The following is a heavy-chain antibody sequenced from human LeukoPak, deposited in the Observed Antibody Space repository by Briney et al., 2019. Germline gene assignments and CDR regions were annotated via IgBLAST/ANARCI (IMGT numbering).Heavy chain of an antibody. CDR1: GFTFSSYT. CDR3: ARVAYYDSSGYYPVPFDY. Sequence: GGSLRLSCAASGFTFSSYTMNWVRQAPGRVLEWVSSISRSSSYIYYGDSVKGRFTISRDNAKNSLYLQMNSLRAEDTAVYYCARVAYYDSSGYYPVPFDYWGQGTLVTVSS. V-gene: IGHV3-21*01. J-gene: IGHJ4*02. CDR2: ISRSSSYI. D-gene: IGHD3-22*01.